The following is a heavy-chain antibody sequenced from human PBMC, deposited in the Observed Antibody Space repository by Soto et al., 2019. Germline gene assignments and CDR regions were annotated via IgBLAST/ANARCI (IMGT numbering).Heavy chain of an antibody. CDR2: IIPIFGTA. CDR3: ARALTLDSRGSISWFDP. Sequence: QVQLVQSGAEVKKPGSSVKVSCKASGGTFSSYAISWVRQAPGQGLEWMGGIIPIFGTANYAQKYQGRVTITADESTSTAYMELSSLRSEDTAVYYCARALTLDSRGSISWFDPWGQGTLVTVSS. V-gene: IGHV1-69*01. CDR1: GGTFSSYA. J-gene: IGHJ5*02. D-gene: IGHD3-22*01.